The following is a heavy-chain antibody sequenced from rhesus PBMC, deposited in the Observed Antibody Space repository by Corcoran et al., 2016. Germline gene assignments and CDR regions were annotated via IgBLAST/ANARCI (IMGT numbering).Heavy chain of an antibody. D-gene: IGHD3-9*01. CDR3: AKGGYGTFDY. CDR2: ITSGGGST. Sequence: EVQLVETGGGLVQPGGSLKLSCAASGFTFSSYGMSWVRQAPGKGVEWVSAITSGGGSTYYADPVKGRFTSSRDNSKNTLSLQMNSLRAEDTAVYYCAKGGYGTFDYWGQGVLVTVSS. CDR1: GFTFSSYG. J-gene: IGHJ4*01. V-gene: IGHV3S5*01.